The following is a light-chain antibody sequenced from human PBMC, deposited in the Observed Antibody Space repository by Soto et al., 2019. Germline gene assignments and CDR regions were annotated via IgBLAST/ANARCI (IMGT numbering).Light chain of an antibody. CDR2: GTS. CDR1: ETISSNL. J-gene: IGKJ1*01. V-gene: IGKV3-20*01. Sequence: EIVLTQSPGTLSVSPGERATLSCRASETISSNLLAWYHQKPGQAPSLLIYGTSSRATGIPDRLSGSGSGTDFTLTIRRLEPEDSAIYYCQQYASWTFGQGTKVEIK. CDR3: QQYASWT.